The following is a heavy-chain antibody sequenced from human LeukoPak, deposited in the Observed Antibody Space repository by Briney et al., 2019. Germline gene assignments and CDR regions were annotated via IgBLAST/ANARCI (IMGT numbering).Heavy chain of an antibody. CDR1: GDPISTYH. D-gene: IGHD5-18*01. Sequence: SETLSLTCSVFGDPISTYHWNWIRKPPGKGLEWIAYMQSTGNSQYNPSLKSRVAMSVDTSKNQVVLNLSSVTAADTAVYYCARDKRHRYGRYFAHWGQGMLVTVSS. V-gene: IGHV4-59*01. J-gene: IGHJ4*02. CDR3: ARDKRHRYGRYFAH. CDR2: MQSTGNS.